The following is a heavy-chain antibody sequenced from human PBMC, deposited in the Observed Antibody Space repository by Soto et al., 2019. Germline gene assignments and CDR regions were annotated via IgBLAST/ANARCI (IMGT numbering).Heavy chain of an antibody. D-gene: IGHD1-20*01. CDR3: AKGPNALTGTGLHYYYMDV. V-gene: IGHV3-23*01. CDR1: GFTFSSYA. CDR2: ISGSGGST. J-gene: IGHJ6*03. Sequence: GGSLRLSCAASGFTFSSYAMSWVRQAPGKGLEWVSAISGSGGSTYYADSVKGRFTISRDNSKNTLYLQMNSLRAEDTAVYYCAKGPNALTGTGLHYYYMDVWGKGTTVTVSS.